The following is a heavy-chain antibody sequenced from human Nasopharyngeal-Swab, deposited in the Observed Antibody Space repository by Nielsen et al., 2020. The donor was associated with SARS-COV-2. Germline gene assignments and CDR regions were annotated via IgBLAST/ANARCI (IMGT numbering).Heavy chain of an antibody. V-gene: IGHV4-30-4*01. CDR1: GGSISSGDYY. J-gene: IGHJ4*02. Sequence: SETLSLTCPVSGGSISSGDYYWSWIRQPPGKGLEWIGYIYYSGSTYYNPSLKSRVTISVDTSKNQFPLKLSSVTAADTAVYYCARGHHYYGSGFQDYWGQGTLVTVSS. CDR2: IYYSGST. CDR3: ARGHHYYGSGFQDY. D-gene: IGHD3-10*01.